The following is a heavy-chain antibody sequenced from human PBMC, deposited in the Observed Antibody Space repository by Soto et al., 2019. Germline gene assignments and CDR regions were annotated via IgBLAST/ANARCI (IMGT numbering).Heavy chain of an antibody. D-gene: IGHD6-13*01. CDR1: GGSFGGYY. Sequence: PSETLSLTCAIYGGSFGGYYWSWIRQPPGKGLEWIGEINHSGSTNYNPSLKSRVTISVDTSKNQFSLKLSSVTAADTAVYYCARGKGSSWYGLFFDYWGQGTLVT. J-gene: IGHJ4*02. CDR2: INHSGST. V-gene: IGHV4-34*01. CDR3: ARGKGSSWYGLFFDY.